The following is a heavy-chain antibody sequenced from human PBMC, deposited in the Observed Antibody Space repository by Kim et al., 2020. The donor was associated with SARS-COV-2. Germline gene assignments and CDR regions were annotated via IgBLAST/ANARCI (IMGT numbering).Heavy chain of an antibody. CDR3: ARDRYSSGSYYFDY. D-gene: IGHD6-19*01. V-gene: IGHV1-18*01. J-gene: IGHJ4*02. Sequence: AQKRQGRVTMTTDTSTSTAYMELRGLRADDTAVYYCARDRYSSGSYYFDYWGQGTLVTVSS.